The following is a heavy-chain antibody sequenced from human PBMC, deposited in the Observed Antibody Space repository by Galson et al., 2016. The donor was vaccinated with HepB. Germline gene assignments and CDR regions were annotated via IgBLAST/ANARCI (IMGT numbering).Heavy chain of an antibody. J-gene: IGHJ3*02. Sequence: SVKVSCKVSGDTLTELSIHWVRQAPGKGLEWMGGFDAGDDETIYAQKFRGRVTVTEDTSTETAYMEMSSLTSEDTAVYYCATDGSSSLGDVFDIWGQGTKVTVSS. D-gene: IGHD6-13*01. CDR3: ATDGSSSLGDVFDI. CDR2: FDAGDDET. CDR1: GDTLTELS. V-gene: IGHV1-24*01.